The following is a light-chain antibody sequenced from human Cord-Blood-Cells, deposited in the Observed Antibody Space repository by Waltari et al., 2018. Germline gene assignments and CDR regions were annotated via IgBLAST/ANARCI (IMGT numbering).Light chain of an antibody. CDR3: QQRSNWPP. CDR2: DAS. CDR1: QSVSTY. Sequence: ELVLTQSPATLSLSPGERAPLSCRTRQSVSTYLVWYQQKPGQAPRLLIYDASNRATGIPARFSGSGSGTDFTLTISSLEPEDFAVYYCQQRSNWPPFGGGTKVEIK. J-gene: IGKJ4*01. V-gene: IGKV3-11*01.